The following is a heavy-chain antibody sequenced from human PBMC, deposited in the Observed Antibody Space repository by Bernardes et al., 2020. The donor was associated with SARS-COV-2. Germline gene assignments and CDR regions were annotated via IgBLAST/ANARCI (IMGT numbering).Heavy chain of an antibody. V-gene: IGHV4-39*01. D-gene: IGHD5-12*01. CDR3: ARHIKVGYGYDPYFDY. CDR2: IYYSGST. CDR1: GGSISSSTYY. Sequence: SETLSLTCTVSGGSISSSTYYWGWIRQPPGKGLEWIGSIYYSGSTYYNPSLKSRVTISVDTSKNQFSLKLSSVTAADTAVYYCARHIKVGYGYDPYFDYWGQGTLVTVSS. J-gene: IGHJ4*02.